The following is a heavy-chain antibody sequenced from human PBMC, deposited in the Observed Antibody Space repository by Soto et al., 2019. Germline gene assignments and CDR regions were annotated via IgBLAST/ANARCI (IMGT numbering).Heavy chain of an antibody. D-gene: IGHD6-19*01. CDR2: IYERGST. CDR3: ARHGYTSGRTYFDY. J-gene: IGHJ4*02. CDR1: GGSIGSSSHY. V-gene: IGHV4-39*01. Sequence: QLQLQESGPGLVKPSETLSLTCTVSGGSIGSSSHYWGLIRQPPGKGLEWIGSIYERGSTYSNPSLKSRLTTSLDTTKNQFSLKLTSVTAADTAVYYCARHGYTSGRTYFDYWGQGTLVTVSS.